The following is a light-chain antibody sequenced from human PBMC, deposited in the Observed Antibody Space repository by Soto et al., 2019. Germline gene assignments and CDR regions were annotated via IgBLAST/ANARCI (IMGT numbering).Light chain of an antibody. Sequence: QSALTQPASVSGSPGQSITISCTGTSSDVGSYNYVSWYQQYPGKAPKLMIYDVSNRPSGVSYRFSGSKSGNTASLTISGLHAADEADYYCSSYSTSSTPVVFGGGTKLTVL. CDR2: DVS. J-gene: IGLJ2*01. CDR1: SSDVGSYNY. V-gene: IGLV2-14*01. CDR3: SSYSTSSTPVV.